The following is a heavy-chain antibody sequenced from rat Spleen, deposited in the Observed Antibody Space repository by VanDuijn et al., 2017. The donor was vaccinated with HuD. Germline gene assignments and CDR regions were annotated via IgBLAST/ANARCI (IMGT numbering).Heavy chain of an antibody. CDR1: GFTFSDYG. V-gene: IGHV5-25*01. J-gene: IGHJ2*01. CDR3: ARQHYSAPFDY. Sequence: EVQLVESGGGLVQPGRSMKLSCAASGFTFSDYGMAWVLQAPTKGLEWVASISPTGGSTSYRDSVKGRFTISRDNAKSTLCLHMDSLRSEDTATYYCARQHYSAPFDYWGQGVMVTVSS. CDR2: ISPTGGST. D-gene: IGHD1-1*01.